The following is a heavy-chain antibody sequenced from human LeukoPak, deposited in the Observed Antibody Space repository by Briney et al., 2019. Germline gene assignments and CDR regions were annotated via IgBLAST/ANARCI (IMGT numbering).Heavy chain of an antibody. CDR3: ARFYDILTGYYIRDWYFDL. V-gene: IGHV1-18*01. Sequence: ASVKVSCKASGYTFTSYGISWVRQAPGQGLEWMGWISAYNGNTNYAQKLQGRVTMTTDTSTSTAYMELRSLRSDDTAVYYCARFYDILTGYYIRDWYFDLWGRGTLVTVSS. CDR2: ISAYNGNT. J-gene: IGHJ2*01. CDR1: GYTFTSYG. D-gene: IGHD3-9*01.